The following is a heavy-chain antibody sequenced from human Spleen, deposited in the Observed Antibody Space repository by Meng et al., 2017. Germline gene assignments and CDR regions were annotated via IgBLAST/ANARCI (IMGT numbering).Heavy chain of an antibody. J-gene: IGHJ4*02. Sequence: QVQLQQWGAGLLKPSETLSLTCVVSGGSFSDYYWSWIRQPPGKGLEWIGYMDYRGSTFYNPSLKSRVTISVDTSKNQFSLKLSSVTAADTAVYFCARGELLWDYWGQGTLVTVSS. CDR3: ARGELLWDY. CDR1: GGSFSDYY. D-gene: IGHD2-2*01. CDR2: MDYRGST. V-gene: IGHV4-34*01.